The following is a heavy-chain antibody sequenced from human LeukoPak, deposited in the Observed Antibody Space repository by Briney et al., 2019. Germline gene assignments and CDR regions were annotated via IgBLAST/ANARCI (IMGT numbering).Heavy chain of an antibody. J-gene: IGHJ5*02. Sequence: ASVKVSCKASGYTFTGYYMHWVRQAPGQGLEWMGWINPNSGGTNYAQKFQGRVTMTRETSISTAYMELSGLRSDDTAVYYCARGNYGDYCFDTWGQGTLVTVSS. CDR1: GYTFTGYY. CDR2: INPNSGGT. CDR3: ARGNYGDYCFDT. V-gene: IGHV1-2*02. D-gene: IGHD4-17*01.